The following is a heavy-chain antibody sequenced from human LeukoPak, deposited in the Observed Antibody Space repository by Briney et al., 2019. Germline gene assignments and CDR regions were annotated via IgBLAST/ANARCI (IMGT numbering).Heavy chain of an antibody. D-gene: IGHD3-10*01. CDR1: GFTFSSYG. Sequence: RGSLRLSCAASGFTFSSYGMHWVRQAPGKGLEWVAVISYDGSNKYYADSVKGRFTISRDNSKNTLYLQMNSLRAEDTAVYYCAKPPRITMVRGVINYMDVWAKGPRSPSP. CDR3: AKPPRITMVRGVINYMDV. CDR2: ISYDGSNK. J-gene: IGHJ6*03. V-gene: IGHV3-30*18.